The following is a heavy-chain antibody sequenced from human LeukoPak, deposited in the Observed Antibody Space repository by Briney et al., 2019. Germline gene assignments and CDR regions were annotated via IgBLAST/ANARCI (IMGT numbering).Heavy chain of an antibody. CDR3: ARANFLYCSSSTCLFDY. D-gene: IGHD2-2*01. CDR2: INPNSGGT. Sequence: ASVKVSCKASGYTFTGYYMHWVRQAPGQGLERMGWINPNSGGTNYAQKFQGRVTMTRDTSISTAHMEVSRLRSDDTAVYYCARANFLYCSSSTCLFDYWGQGTLVTVSS. V-gene: IGHV1-2*02. J-gene: IGHJ4*02. CDR1: GYTFTGYY.